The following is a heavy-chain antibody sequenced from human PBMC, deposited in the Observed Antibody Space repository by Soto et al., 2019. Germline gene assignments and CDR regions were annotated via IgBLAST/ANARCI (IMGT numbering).Heavy chain of an antibody. CDR2: IDPSDSHT. CDR3: ARRPTYYGSGSNYCYGMDV. CDR1: GYSFTNYW. J-gene: IGHJ6*02. D-gene: IGHD3-10*01. Sequence: GESLKISCKGSGYSFTNYWINWVRQMPGKGLEWIGRIDPSDSHTNYSPSFQGHVSISADKSSSTAYLQWSSLQASDTGMYYCARRPTYYGSGSNYCYGMDVWGQGTTVTVSS. V-gene: IGHV5-10-1*01.